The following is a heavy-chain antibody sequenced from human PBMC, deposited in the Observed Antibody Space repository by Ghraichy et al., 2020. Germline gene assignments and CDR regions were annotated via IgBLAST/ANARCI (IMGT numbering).Heavy chain of an antibody. J-gene: IGHJ4*02. Sequence: GGSLRLSCAASGFTFSDYYMSWIRQAPGKGLEWVSYISSSGSTIYYADSVKGRFTISRDNAKNSLYLQMNSLRAEDTAVYYCASHIVVVPADYWGQGTLVTVSS. D-gene: IGHD2-2*01. CDR2: ISSSGSTI. V-gene: IGHV3-11*01. CDR3: ASHIVVVPADY. CDR1: GFTFSDYY.